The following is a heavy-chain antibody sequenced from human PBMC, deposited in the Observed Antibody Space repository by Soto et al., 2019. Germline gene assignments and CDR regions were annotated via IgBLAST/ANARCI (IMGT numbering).Heavy chain of an antibody. V-gene: IGHV4-61*01. CDR1: GGSIITSSYY. Sequence: SETLSLTCSVSGGSIITSSYYWSWIRQPPGKGLEWIGYIYYSGSTNYNPSLKSRVTISVDTSKNQFSLKLSSVTAADTAVYYCARESFYDSGGFHGFDYWGQGTLVTVSS. D-gene: IGHD3-22*01. CDR2: IYYSGST. CDR3: ARESFYDSGGFHGFDY. J-gene: IGHJ4*02.